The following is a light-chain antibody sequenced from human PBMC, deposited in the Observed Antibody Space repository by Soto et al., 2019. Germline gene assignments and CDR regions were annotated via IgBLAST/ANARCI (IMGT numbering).Light chain of an antibody. CDR1: QSINRD. Sequence: EIVMTQSPANLCVSPGEGATLXCRASQSINRDLAWYVQKPGKAPRRVIYGASTWGHGGPTRFTGSGSVTEFTRTISSLQSEDFAVYYGQQYNSWPITFGQGTRLEIK. CDR2: GAS. CDR3: QQYNSWPIT. J-gene: IGKJ5*01. V-gene: IGKV3D-15*01.